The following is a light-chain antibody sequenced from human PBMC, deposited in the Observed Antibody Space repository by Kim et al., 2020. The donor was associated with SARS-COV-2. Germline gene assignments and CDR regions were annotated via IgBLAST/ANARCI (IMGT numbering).Light chain of an antibody. V-gene: IGKV1-33*01. CDR3: QRYDSLPST. J-gene: IGKJ5*01. CDR2: ASS. CDR1: QDISNH. Sequence: GDRVTITCQASQDISNHLNWYQQKPGKAPKLLIYASSTLESGVPSRFGGSGSGTDFTFTISSLQPEDVATHYCQRYDSLPSTFGQGTRLEIK.